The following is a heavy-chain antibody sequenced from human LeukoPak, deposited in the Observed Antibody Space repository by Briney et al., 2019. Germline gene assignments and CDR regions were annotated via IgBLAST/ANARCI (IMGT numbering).Heavy chain of an antibody. CDR1: GGTFSSYA. CDR3: ARDQSPYMASMVTGYY. V-gene: IGHV1-69*04. D-gene: IGHD5-18*01. Sequence: SVKVSCKASGGTFSSYAISWVRQAPGQGLEWMGRIIPILGIANYAQKFQGRVTITADKSTSTAYMELSSLRSEDTAVYYCARDQSPYMASMVTGYYWGQGTLVTVSS. CDR2: IIPILGIA. J-gene: IGHJ4*02.